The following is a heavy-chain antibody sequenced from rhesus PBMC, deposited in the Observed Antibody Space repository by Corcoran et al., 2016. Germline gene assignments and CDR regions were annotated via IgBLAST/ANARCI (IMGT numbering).Heavy chain of an antibody. CDR1: GYSISSGYG. D-gene: IGHD6S26*01. Sequence: QVQLQESGPGLVKPSETLSLTCAVSGYSISSGYGWSWTRQPQGKGLEWIGYMGGSSGSTNDNPSLKSRVTISKDPSKNQFSMKLSSVTAADTAVYYCASGSGWSLDYWGQGVLVTVSS. CDR2: MGGSSGST. CDR3: ASGSGWSLDY. J-gene: IGHJ4*01. V-gene: IGHV4-127*01.